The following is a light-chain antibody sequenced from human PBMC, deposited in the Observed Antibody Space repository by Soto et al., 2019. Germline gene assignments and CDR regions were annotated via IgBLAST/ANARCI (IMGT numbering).Light chain of an antibody. CDR1: SNVIGAYNY. CDR3: LSYVGRETGV. J-gene: IGLJ1*01. Sequence: QSALTQPPSASGSPGQSVTISCTGTSNVIGAYNYVSWYQHHPGKVPKLLIYEVFRRPSGVPDRFSASKSGNTASLTVSGLQPEDEADYYCLSYVGRETGVFGSGTKVTVL. V-gene: IGLV2-8*01. CDR2: EVF.